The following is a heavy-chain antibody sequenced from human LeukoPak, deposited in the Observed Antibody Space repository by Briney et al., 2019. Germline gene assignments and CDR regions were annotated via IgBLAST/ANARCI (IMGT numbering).Heavy chain of an antibody. CDR2: INPNSGGT. V-gene: IGHV1-2*04. CDR1: GCTFTGYY. D-gene: IGHD3-10*01. CDR3: ARGALLWFGELLEEWFDP. J-gene: IGHJ5*02. Sequence: GASVKVSCKASGCTFTGYYMHWVRQAPGQGLEWMGWINPNSGGTNYAQKFQGWVTMTRDTSISTAYMELSRLRSDDTAVYYCARGALLWFGELLEEWFDPWGQGTLVTVSS.